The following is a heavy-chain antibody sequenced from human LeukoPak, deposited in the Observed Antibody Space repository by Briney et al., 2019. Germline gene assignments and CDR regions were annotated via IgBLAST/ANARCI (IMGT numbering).Heavy chain of an antibody. Sequence: SETLSLTCTVSGGSISSSSYYWGWIRQPPGKGLEWIGSIYYSGSTYYNPSLKSRVTISVDTSKNQFSLKLSSVTAADTAVYYCARERDAFDIWGQGTMVTVSS. V-gene: IGHV4-39*07. CDR2: IYYSGST. CDR1: GGSISSSSYY. CDR3: ARERDAFDI. J-gene: IGHJ3*02.